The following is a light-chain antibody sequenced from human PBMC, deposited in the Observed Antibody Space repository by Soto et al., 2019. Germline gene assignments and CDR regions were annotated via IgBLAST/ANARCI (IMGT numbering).Light chain of an antibody. J-gene: IGLJ1*01. Sequence: SALTQPASVSGSPGQSITISCAGTSSDIGGYNYVSWYQQHPGNAPKLIIFEAYKRPSGVSNRFSGSKSGSTASLTISGLQAEDEADYYCCSNAVGSTYVFGTGTKVTV. CDR2: EAY. CDR3: CSNAVGSTYV. V-gene: IGLV2-23*01. CDR1: SSDIGGYNY.